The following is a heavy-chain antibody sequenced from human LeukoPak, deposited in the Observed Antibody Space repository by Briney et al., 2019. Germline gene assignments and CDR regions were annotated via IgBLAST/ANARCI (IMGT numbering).Heavy chain of an antibody. CDR1: GYTFTSYY. J-gene: IGHJ4*02. Sequence: ASVKVSCKASGYTFTSYYMHWVRQAPGQGLEWMGLINPIGGSTSYAQKFQGRVTMTRDTSTSTVYMELSSLRSEDTAVYYCARDSREGGKSGRLSFFDYWGQGTLVTVSS. D-gene: IGHD4-23*01. CDR2: INPIGGST. V-gene: IGHV1-46*01. CDR3: ARDSREGGKSGRLSFFDY.